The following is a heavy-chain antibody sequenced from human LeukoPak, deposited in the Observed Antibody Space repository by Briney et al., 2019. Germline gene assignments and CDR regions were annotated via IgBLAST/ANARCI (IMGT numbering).Heavy chain of an antibody. Sequence: SETLSLTCTVSGGPLSSSSYYWGSIRQPPGKRLDWIATIYYSGSTYYNPSLKNRVTIYVDTSKNQFSLKLNSVTATDTAVYYCARTPYYYSYMDVWGKGTTVTVSS. CDR2: IYYSGST. J-gene: IGHJ6*03. D-gene: IGHD1-1*01. CDR1: GGPLSSSSYY. V-gene: IGHV4-39*01. CDR3: ARTPYYYSYMDV.